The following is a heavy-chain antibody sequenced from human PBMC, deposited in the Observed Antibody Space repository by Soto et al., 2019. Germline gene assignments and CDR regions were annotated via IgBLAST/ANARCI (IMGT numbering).Heavy chain of an antibody. CDR2: LHRGGDT. V-gene: IGHV3-53*04. Sequence: EVQLVESGGGLVQPGGSLRLSCVASGIPVSSNYMTWVRQAPGKGLEWVSVLHRGGDTYYANSVKGRFTISRHDSTNTLFLQMNSLTAEDTAVYYFARDGPYYYASRMDVWGQGTTVTVSS. CDR3: ARDGPYYYASRMDV. CDR1: GIPVSSNY. J-gene: IGHJ6*02. D-gene: IGHD3-10*01.